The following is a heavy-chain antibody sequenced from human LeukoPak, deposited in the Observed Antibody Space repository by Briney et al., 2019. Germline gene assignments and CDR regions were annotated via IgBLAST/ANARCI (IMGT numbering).Heavy chain of an antibody. CDR2: ISYHGSNK. CDR3: ARDIVVASTGFDY. D-gene: IGHD3-22*01. V-gene: IGHV3-30-3*01. Sequence: GRSLRLSCAASGFTFSTYAMHWVRQAPGKGLEWVALISYHGSNKYYADSVKGRFTISRDNSKNTLSPQMNSLRAEDTAVYYCARDIVVASTGFDYWGQGTLVTVSS. CDR1: GFTFSTYA. J-gene: IGHJ4*02.